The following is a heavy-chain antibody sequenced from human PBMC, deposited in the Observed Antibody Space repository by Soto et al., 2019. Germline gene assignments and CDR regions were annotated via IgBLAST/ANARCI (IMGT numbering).Heavy chain of an antibody. CDR1: GYPFTGYY. V-gene: IGHV1-2*02. CDR3: ARDLNRFLAWLLWHYYYGMDV. J-gene: IGHJ6*02. Sequence: XSVKVSSKASGYPFTGYYMHWVRQAPGQGLEWMGWINPNSGGTNYAQKFQGRVTMTRDTSISTAYMELSRLRSDDTAVYYCARDLNRFLAWLLWHYYYGMDVWGQGTTVTVYS. D-gene: IGHD3-3*01. CDR2: INPNSGGT.